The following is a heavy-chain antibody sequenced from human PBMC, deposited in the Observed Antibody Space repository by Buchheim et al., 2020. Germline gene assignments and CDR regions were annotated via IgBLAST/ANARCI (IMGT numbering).Heavy chain of an antibody. CDR1: GGSISSSSYY. D-gene: IGHD4-17*01. V-gene: IGHV4-39*07. Sequence: QLQLQESGPGLVKPSETLSLTCTVSGGSISSSSYYWGWIRQPPGKGLEWIGSIYYSGSTYYNPSLKSRVTISVDTSKNQFSLKLSSVTAADTAVYYCARVETTVTELTYYYGMDVWGQGTT. CDR3: ARVETTVTELTYYYGMDV. CDR2: IYYSGST. J-gene: IGHJ6*02.